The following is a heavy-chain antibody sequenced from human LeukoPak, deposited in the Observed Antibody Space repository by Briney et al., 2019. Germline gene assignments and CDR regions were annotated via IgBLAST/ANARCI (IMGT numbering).Heavy chain of an antibody. J-gene: IGHJ6*02. CDR1: GYTFTSYD. CDR2: MNPNSGNT. V-gene: IGHV1-8*01. D-gene: IGHD4-17*01. Sequence: ASVKVSCKASGYTFTSYDINWVRQATGQGLEWMGWMNPNSGNTGYAQKFQGRVTMTRNTSISTAYMELSSLRSEDTAVYYCARGRDGDYDGNWYYYYGMDVWGQGTTVTVSS. CDR3: ARGRDGDYDGNWYYYYGMDV.